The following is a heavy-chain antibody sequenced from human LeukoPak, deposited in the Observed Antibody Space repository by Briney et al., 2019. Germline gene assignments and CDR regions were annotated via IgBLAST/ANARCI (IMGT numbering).Heavy chain of an antibody. V-gene: IGHV3-23*01. CDR3: AKGFRIGYSAHFDY. D-gene: IGHD2-21*01. Sequence: GGSLRLSCVGTGFTFRSHAMSWVRQAPEKGLEFVSGIYENGGTTYYADSVKGRFSISRDNSKNTLYLQMDSLRGEDTAVYYCAKGFRIGYSAHFDYWGQGALVTVSS. CDR1: GFTFRSHA. CDR2: IYENGGTT. J-gene: IGHJ4*02.